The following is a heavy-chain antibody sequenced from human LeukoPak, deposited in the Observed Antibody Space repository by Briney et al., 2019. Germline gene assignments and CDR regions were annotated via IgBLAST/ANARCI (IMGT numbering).Heavy chain of an antibody. CDR1: GYTFTSYY. CDR2: INPSAGST. J-gene: IGHJ6*03. Sequence: ASVKVSCKASGYTFTSYYMHWVRQAPGQGLEWMGIINPSAGSTSYPQKFKGRVTMTRDTSTSTVYMELSSLRSEDTAVYYCARDGSVFDGGNNYYYYYRDVWGKGTTVTVSS. CDR3: ARDGSVFDGGNNYYYYYRDV. V-gene: IGHV1-46*01. D-gene: IGHD4-23*01.